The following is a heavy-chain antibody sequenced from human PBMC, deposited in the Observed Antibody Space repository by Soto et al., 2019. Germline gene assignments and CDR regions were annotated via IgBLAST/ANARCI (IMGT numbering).Heavy chain of an antibody. V-gene: IGHV3-30*18. CDR1: GFTFTNYG. CDR3: AKGRLVASRLYFFDY. J-gene: IGHJ4*02. CDR2: ISYDGNDK. D-gene: IGHD5-12*01. Sequence: GGSLRLSCAASGFTFTNYGMHWVRQAPGKGLEWVAGISYDGNDKYYGESVEGRFTISRDNSKNTLYLQMSGLRAEDTAVYYCAKGRLVASRLYFFDYWGQGTLVTVSS.